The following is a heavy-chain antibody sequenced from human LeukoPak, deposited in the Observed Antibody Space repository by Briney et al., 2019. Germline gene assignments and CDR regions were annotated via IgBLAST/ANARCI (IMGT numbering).Heavy chain of an antibody. CDR3: ARGPRVRRLTSWFDP. CDR1: GGSISSCY. V-gene: IGHV4-4*07. CDR2: LSTSGTI. Sequence: SETLSLTCTVSGGSISSCYWSWIRQPAGKGREWIGRLSTSGTINYNPSLQSRLTVSTDTSKNEVSLKLSSVTAADTAVYYCARGPRVRRLTSWFDPWGQGTLVTVSS. J-gene: IGHJ5*02. D-gene: IGHD4-17*01.